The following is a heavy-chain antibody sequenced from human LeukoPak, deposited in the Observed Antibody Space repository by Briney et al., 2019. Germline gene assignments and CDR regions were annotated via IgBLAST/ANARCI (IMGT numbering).Heavy chain of an antibody. V-gene: IGHV1-69*02. Sequence: VKVSCKASGGTFSSYTISWVRQAPGHGLEWMGRIIPILGIANYAQKFQGRVTITADKSTSTAYLELSSLRSEDTAVYYCALSFGVVMMGYWGQGTLVTVSS. CDR1: GGTFSSYT. D-gene: IGHD3-3*01. CDR2: IIPILGIA. J-gene: IGHJ4*02. CDR3: ALSFGVVMMGY.